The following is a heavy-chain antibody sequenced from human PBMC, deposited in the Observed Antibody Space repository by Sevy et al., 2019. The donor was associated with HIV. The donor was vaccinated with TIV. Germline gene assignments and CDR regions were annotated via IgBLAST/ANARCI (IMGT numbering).Heavy chain of an antibody. J-gene: IGHJ4*02. V-gene: IGHV3-30-3*01. CDR1: GFTFSSYA. Sequence: GGSLRLSCAASGFTFSSYAMHWVRQAPGKGLEWVAVISYDGSNKYYADSVKGRFTISRDNSKNTLYLQMNSLRAEDTAVYDCARGSRAAAGDFDYWGQGTLVTVSS. CDR3: ARGSRAAAGDFDY. CDR2: ISYDGSNK. D-gene: IGHD6-13*01.